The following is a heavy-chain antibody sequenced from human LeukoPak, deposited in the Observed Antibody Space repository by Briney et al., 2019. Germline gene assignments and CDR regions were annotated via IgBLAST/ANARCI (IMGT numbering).Heavy chain of an antibody. D-gene: IGHD2-15*01. Sequence: GGSLRLSCTASGFTFSKYGMHWVRQAPGKGLEWVAVIWFDGSNRNHADSVKGRFTISRDNTKNTLYLQMNSLRVEDTAVYFCVRDYCSGGSCYENNWFDPWGQGTLVTVSS. V-gene: IGHV3-33*01. CDR2: IWFDGSNR. CDR1: GFTFSKYG. J-gene: IGHJ5*02. CDR3: VRDYCSGGSCYENNWFDP.